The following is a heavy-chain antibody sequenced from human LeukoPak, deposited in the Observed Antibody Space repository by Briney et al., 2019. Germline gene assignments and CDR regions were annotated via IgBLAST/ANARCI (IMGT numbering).Heavy chain of an antibody. V-gene: IGHV5-51*01. CDR3: ASAGYGSGSSPTAHLDY. CDR1: GYSFTSYW. CDR2: IYPGDSDT. D-gene: IGHD3-10*01. Sequence: GESLKISCKGSGYSFTSYWIGWVRQMPGKGLEWMGIIYPGDSDTRYSPSFQGQVTISADKSISTAYLQWSSLKASDTAMYYCASAGYGSGSSPTAHLDYWGQGTLVTVSS. J-gene: IGHJ4*02.